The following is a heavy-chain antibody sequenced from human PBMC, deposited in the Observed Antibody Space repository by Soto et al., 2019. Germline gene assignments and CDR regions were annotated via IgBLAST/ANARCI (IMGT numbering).Heavy chain of an antibody. V-gene: IGHV3-33*01. J-gene: IGHJ4*02. CDR2: IWYDGSNK. CDR1: GFTFSSYG. CDR3: ARDRTDIVVVVAATELDY. D-gene: IGHD2-15*01. Sequence: ESVGGVVQPGRSLRLSCAASGFTFSSYGMHWVRQAPGKGLEWVAVIWYDGSNKYYADSVKGRFTISRDNSKNTLYLQMNSLRAEDTAVYYCARDRTDIVVVVAATELDYWGQGTLVTVSS.